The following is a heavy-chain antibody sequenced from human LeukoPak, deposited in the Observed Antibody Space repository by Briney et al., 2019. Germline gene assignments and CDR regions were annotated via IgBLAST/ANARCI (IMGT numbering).Heavy chain of an antibody. D-gene: IGHD1-26*01. Sequence: PGGSLRLSCAASGFSFSTSWMHWVRRAPGKGLVWVSRINDDGSRTTSADSVKGRFTISRDNAKNTVYLRMNSLRAEDTAVYYCARALGSPLDYWGQGTLLIVSS. CDR3: ARALGSPLDY. CDR1: GFSFSTSW. J-gene: IGHJ4*02. V-gene: IGHV3-74*03. CDR2: INDDGSRT.